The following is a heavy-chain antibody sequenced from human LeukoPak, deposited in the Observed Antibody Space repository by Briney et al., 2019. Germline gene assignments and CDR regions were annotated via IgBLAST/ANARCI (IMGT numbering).Heavy chain of an antibody. D-gene: IGHD6-19*01. CDR3: AKDIIPPHSSGSAS. Sequence: GGSLRLSCAASGFTFDDYVMRWVRQSPGKGLEWVSLIGGNGDSTYYADSVKGRFTISRDNSKNSLYLQMNSLRSEDTALYFCAKDIIPPHSSGSASWGQGTLVTVSS. J-gene: IGHJ5*02. V-gene: IGHV3-43*02. CDR2: IGGNGDST. CDR1: GFTFDDYV.